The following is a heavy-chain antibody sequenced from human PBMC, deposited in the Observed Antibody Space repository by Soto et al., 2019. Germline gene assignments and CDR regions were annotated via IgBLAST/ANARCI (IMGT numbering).Heavy chain of an antibody. J-gene: IGHJ6*02. D-gene: IGHD3-16*01. CDR2: IWSDGSRG. CDR1: RLTFSAHD. Sequence: QVQLVESGGGVVQPGTSLRLSCAASRLTFSAHDMHWVRQAPGKGLEWVALIWSDGSRGFYADSVKGRFTISRDNFKNTLYLQMNSLGAADTAVYYCAGEPKGGAYDMDVWGQGTTVTVSS. CDR3: AGEPKGGAYDMDV. V-gene: IGHV3-33*01.